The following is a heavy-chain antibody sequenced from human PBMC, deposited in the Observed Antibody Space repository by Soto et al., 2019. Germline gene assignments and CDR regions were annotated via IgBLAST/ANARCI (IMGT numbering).Heavy chain of an antibody. J-gene: IGHJ4*02. CDR1: GFTFSTYA. Sequence: AGSLSLSCAASGFTFSTYAMSWVRQAPGMGLEWVAFIFHDVNNKYYADSVKGRFTISRDNSKNTLYLQMNSLRTADTAIYSCARDDEGGSYCDLGYWGQGTLVTVSS. V-gene: IGHV3-30-3*01. D-gene: IGHD3-10*01. CDR3: ARDDEGGSYCDLGY. CDR2: IFHDVNNK.